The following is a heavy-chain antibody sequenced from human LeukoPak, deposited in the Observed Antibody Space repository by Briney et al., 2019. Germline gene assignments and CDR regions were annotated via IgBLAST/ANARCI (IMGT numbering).Heavy chain of an antibody. Sequence: PGGSLRLSCAASGFTFSSYSMNRVRQAPGKGLEWVSSISSSSSYIYYADSVKGRFTISRDNAKNSLYLQMNSLRAEDTAVYYCARRDEYSSSSGFDYWGQGTLVTVSS. CDR2: ISSSSSYI. CDR3: ARRDEYSSSSGFDY. V-gene: IGHV3-21*01. J-gene: IGHJ4*02. CDR1: GFTFSSYS. D-gene: IGHD6-6*01.